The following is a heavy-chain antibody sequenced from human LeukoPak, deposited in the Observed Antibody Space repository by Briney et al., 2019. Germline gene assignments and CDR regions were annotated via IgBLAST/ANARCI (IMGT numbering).Heavy chain of an antibody. Sequence: PSESLCPTCAVSGESIRSGYYWGWIRQPPGKGREWIGSIYLSGSTYYNPSLKSRITIYVDTSKNQFSLKLSSVTAADTAVYYCARDILHYDILTGSGGMGYMDVWGKGTTVTVSS. J-gene: IGHJ6*04. CDR2: IYLSGST. CDR1: GESIRSGYY. D-gene: IGHD3-9*01. CDR3: ARDILHYDILTGSGGMGYMDV. V-gene: IGHV4-38-2*02.